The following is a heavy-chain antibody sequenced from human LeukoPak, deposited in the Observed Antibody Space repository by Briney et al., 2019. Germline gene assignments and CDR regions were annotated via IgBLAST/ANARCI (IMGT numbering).Heavy chain of an antibody. Sequence: KSSETLSLTCTVSGGSISSYYWSWIRQPPGKGLEWIGYIYYSGSTNYNPSLKSRVTISVDTSRNQFSLKLSSVTAADTAVYYCARVGYYYDSSGFRWFDPWGQGTLVTVSS. V-gene: IGHV4-59*01. D-gene: IGHD3-22*01. CDR1: GGSISSYY. CDR2: IYYSGST. CDR3: ARVGYYYDSSGFRWFDP. J-gene: IGHJ5*02.